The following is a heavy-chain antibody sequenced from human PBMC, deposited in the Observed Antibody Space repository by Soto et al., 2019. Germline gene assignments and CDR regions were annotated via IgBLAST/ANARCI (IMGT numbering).Heavy chain of an antibody. J-gene: IGHJ6*02. CDR3: ASSPYSSGKDASRGSNYYYYGMDV. V-gene: IGHV3-21*01. CDR1: GFTFSSYS. CDR2: ISSSSSYI. Sequence: EVQLVESGGGLVKPGGSLRLSCAASGFTFSSYSMNWVRQASGKGLEWVSSISSSSSYIYYADSVKGRFTISRDNAKNTLYLQMNSLSAEDTAVYDCASSPYSSGKDASRGSNYYYYGMDVWGQGTTVTVSS. D-gene: IGHD6-19*01.